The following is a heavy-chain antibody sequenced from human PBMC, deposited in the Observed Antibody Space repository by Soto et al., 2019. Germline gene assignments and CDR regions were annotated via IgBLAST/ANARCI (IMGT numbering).Heavy chain of an antibody. CDR2: ISGSGGST. CDR3: AKGSHVVVVAATNFDY. D-gene: IGHD2-15*01. J-gene: IGHJ4*02. V-gene: IGHV3-23*01. Sequence: GGSLLSCAASGFTFSSYAMSWVRQAPGKGLEWVSAISGSGGSTYYADSVKGRFTISRDNSKNTLYLQMNSLRAEDTAVYYCAKGSHVVVVAATNFDYWGQGTLVTVSS. CDR1: GFTFSSYA.